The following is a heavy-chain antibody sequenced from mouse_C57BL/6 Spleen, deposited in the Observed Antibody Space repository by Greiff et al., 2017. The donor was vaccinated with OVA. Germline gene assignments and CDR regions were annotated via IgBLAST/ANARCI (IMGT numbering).Heavy chain of an antibody. CDR1: GFTFSSYT. D-gene: IGHD1-1*02. J-gene: IGHJ4*01. V-gene: IGHV5-9*01. Sequence: EVKLQESGGGLVKPGGSLKLSCAASGFTFSSYTMSWVRQTPEKRLEWVATISGGGGNTYYPDSVKGRFTISRDNAKNTLYLQMSSLRSEDTALYYCARHMVVAKDAMDYWGQGTSVTVAS. CDR3: ARHMVVAKDAMDY. CDR2: ISGGGGNT.